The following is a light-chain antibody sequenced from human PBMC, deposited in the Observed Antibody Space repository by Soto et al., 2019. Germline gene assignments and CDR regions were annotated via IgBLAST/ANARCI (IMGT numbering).Light chain of an antibody. CDR3: QQYNNWPPLT. Sequence: EIVMTQSPVTLSVSPGERATLSCRASQSVSSNLAWYQQKPGQAPRLLIYGASTRATGIPARFSGSGSGTEFTLTFSSLQSEDFAVYYCQQYNNWPPLTFGGGTKVEIK. V-gene: IGKV3-15*01. CDR1: QSVSSN. CDR2: GAS. J-gene: IGKJ4*01.